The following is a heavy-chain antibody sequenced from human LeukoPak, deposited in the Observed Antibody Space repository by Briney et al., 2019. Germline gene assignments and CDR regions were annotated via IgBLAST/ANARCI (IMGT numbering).Heavy chain of an antibody. CDR1: GDSISSSNSY. CDR3: ARGAGYSSGWYVYYYYMDV. Sequence: SETLSLTCTVSGDSISSSNSYWGWIRQPPGKGLEWIGSIYYSGNTYYNPSLKSRVTISVDTSKNQFSLKLSSVTAADTAVYYCARGAGYSSGWYVYYYYMDVWGKGTTVTVSS. J-gene: IGHJ6*03. CDR2: IYYSGNT. D-gene: IGHD6-19*01. V-gene: IGHV4-39*07.